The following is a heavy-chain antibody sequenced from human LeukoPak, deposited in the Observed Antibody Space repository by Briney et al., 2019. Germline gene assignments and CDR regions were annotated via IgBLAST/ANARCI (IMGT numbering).Heavy chain of an antibody. CDR3: ARAGYGDYSDY. D-gene: IGHD4-17*01. CDR1: GFTFSSYS. J-gene: IGHJ4*02. Sequence: GGSLRLSCAASGFTFSSYSMNWGRQAPGKGLEWVSSISSSSYIYYADSVKGRITISRDNAKNSLYLQMNSLRAEDTAVYYCARAGYGDYSDYWGQGTLVTVSS. V-gene: IGHV3-21*01. CDR2: ISSSSYI.